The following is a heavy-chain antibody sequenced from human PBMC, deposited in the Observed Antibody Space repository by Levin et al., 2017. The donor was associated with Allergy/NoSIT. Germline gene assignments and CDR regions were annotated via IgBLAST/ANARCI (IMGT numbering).Heavy chain of an antibody. J-gene: IGHJ4*02. CDR3: ARDISYTALDS. CDR2: IWFDGSKE. D-gene: IGHD2-21*02. CDR1: GFTFSSHG. V-gene: IGHV3-33*01. Sequence: GESLKISCATSGFTFSSHGFQWVRQAPGKGLEWVASIWFDGSKEYYGESVKGRFIISRDNSKNTVYLQMSSLRAEDTALYYCARDISYTALDSWGLGTLVTVSS.